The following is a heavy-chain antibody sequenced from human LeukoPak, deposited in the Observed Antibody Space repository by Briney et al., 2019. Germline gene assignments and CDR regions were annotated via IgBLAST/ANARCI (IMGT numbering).Heavy chain of an antibody. CDR3: ARGLRPDYYDSSGYFAEYFQH. Sequence: GSLSLSCAASGFTVSSNYMSWVRQAPGRGLEWVSVIYSGGSTYYADSVKGRFTISRDNSKNTLYLQMNSLRAEDTAVYYCARGLRPDYYDSSGYFAEYFQHWGQGTLVTVSS. D-gene: IGHD3-22*01. V-gene: IGHV3-53*01. CDR2: IYSGGST. CDR1: GFTVSSNY. J-gene: IGHJ1*01.